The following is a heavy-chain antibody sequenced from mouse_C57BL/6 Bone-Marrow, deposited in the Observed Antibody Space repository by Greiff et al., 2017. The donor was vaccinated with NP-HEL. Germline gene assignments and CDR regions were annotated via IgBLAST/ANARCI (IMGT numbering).Heavy chain of an antibody. D-gene: IGHD2-3*01. Sequence: VQLPQPGAELVKPGASVKVSCQASGYTFTSYWMHWVKQRPGQGLEWIGRIHPSDSDTNYNQKFKGKATLTVDKSSSTAYMQLSSLTSEDSAVYYCAPLYDGYWFAYWGQGTLVTVSA. V-gene: IGHV1-74*01. CDR3: APLYDGYWFAY. CDR2: IHPSDSDT. J-gene: IGHJ3*01. CDR1: GYTFTSYW.